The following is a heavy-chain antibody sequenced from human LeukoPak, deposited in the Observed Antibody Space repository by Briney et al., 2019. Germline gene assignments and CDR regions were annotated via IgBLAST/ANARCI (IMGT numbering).Heavy chain of an antibody. CDR2: INPSGGST. CDR1: GYTFTGYY. J-gene: IGHJ4*02. D-gene: IGHD6-19*01. CDR3: ARSSSRGFQTDY. V-gene: IGHV1-46*01. Sequence: ASVKVSCKASGYTFTGYYMHWVRLAPGQGLEWMGIINPSGGSTSYAQKFQGRVTMTRDTSTSTVYMELSSLRSEDTAVYYCARSSSRGFQTDYWGQGTLVTVSS.